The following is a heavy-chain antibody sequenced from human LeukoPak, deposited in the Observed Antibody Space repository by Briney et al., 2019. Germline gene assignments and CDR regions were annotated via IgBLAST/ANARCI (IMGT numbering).Heavy chain of an antibody. CDR2: ISHRGST. D-gene: IGHD3/OR15-3a*01. CDR1: GGSFSGYY. J-gene: IGHJ5*02. V-gene: IGHV4-34*01. Sequence: PSETLSLTCAVYGGSFSGYYWSWIRQPPGKGLEGIGEISHRGSTNYNPSLKSRVTISVDTSKNQFSLKLSSVTAADTAVYYCARDRAANQDWVEVDPWGQGTPVIVSS. CDR3: ARDRAANQDWVEVDP.